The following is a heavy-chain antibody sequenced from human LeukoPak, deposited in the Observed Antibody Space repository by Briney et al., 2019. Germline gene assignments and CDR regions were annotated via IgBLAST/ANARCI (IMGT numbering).Heavy chain of an antibody. J-gene: IGHJ4*02. D-gene: IGHD1-26*01. CDR2: IYHSGST. V-gene: IGHV4-38-2*02. Sequence: SETLSLTCTVSGYSISSGYYWGWIRQPPGKGLEWIGSIYHSGSTYYNPSLKSRVTISVDTSKNQFSLKLSSVTAADTAVYYCARDSLGATTLDYWGQGTLVTVSS. CDR3: ARDSLGATTLDY. CDR1: GYSISSGYY.